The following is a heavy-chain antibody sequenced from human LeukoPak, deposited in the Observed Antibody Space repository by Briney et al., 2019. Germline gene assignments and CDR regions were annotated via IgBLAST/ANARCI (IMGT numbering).Heavy chain of an antibody. D-gene: IGHD6-13*01. V-gene: IGHV4-38-2*01. Sequence: PWETLSLTCAVSGYSISSGYYWGWIRQPPGKGLEWIGSIYHSGSTYYNPSLKSRVTISVDTSKNQFSLKLSSVTAADTAVYYCARPLERAAGTVCDYCGQGTLVTVSS. CDR3: ARPLERAAGTVCDY. CDR2: IYHSGST. J-gene: IGHJ4*02. CDR1: GYSISSGYY.